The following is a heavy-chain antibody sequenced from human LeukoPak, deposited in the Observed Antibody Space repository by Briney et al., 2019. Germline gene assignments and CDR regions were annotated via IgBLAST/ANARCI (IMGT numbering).Heavy chain of an antibody. D-gene: IGHD6-13*01. CDR1: GFTVSSSY. J-gene: IGHJ4*02. V-gene: IGHV3-66*01. CDR3: ARGAISSWYED. Sequence: GGSLRLSCAGSGFTVSSSYMSWVRQAPGKGLEWFSVLYSGGSIFYSDSVKGRFTISRDISKNMLYLQMNSLRADDTAVYYCARGAISSWYEDWGQGTLVTVSS. CDR2: LYSGGSI.